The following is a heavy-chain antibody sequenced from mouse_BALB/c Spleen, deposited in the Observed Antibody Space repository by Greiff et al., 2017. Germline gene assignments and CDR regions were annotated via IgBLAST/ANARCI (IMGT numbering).Heavy chain of an antibody. D-gene: IGHD3-1*01. Sequence: VQLQESGPGLVAPSQSLSITCTVSGFSLTSYGVHWVRQPPGKGLEWLGVIWAGGSTNYNSALMSRLSISKDNSKSQVFLKMNSLQTDDTAMYYCARVWSSGYYAMDYWGQGTSVTVSS. J-gene: IGHJ4*01. CDR2: IWAGGST. CDR1: GFSLTSYG. CDR3: ARVWSSGYYAMDY. V-gene: IGHV2-9*02.